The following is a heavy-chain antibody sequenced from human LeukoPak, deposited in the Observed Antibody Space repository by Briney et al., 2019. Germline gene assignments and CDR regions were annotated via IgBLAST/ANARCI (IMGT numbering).Heavy chain of an antibody. D-gene: IGHD3-22*01. CDR1: GGSFSGYY. J-gene: IGHJ4*02. CDR2: INHSGST. CDR3: ARGDRSYDSSGYYYVVYFDY. Sequence: PSETLSLTCAVYGGSFSGYYWSWIRQPPGKGLEWIGEINHSGSTNYNPSLKSRVTISVDTSKNQFSLKLSSVTAADTAVYYCARGDRSYDSSGYYYVVYFDYWGQGTLVTVSS. V-gene: IGHV4-34*01.